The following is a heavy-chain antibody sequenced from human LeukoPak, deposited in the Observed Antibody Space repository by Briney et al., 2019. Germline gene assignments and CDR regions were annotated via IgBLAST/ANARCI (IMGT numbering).Heavy chain of an antibody. CDR3: ARLACSSTSCPPDAFDI. CDR1: GYTFTSYG. Sequence: SVKVSCKASGYTFTSYGISWVRQAPGQGLEWMGGIIPIFGTANYAQKFQGRVTITADESTSTAYMELSSLRSEDTAVYYCARLACSSTSCPPDAFDIWGQGTLVTVSS. J-gene: IGHJ3*02. V-gene: IGHV1-69*13. D-gene: IGHD2-2*01. CDR2: IIPIFGTA.